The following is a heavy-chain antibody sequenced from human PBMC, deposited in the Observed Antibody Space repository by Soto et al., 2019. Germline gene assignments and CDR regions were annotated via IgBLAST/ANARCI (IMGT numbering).Heavy chain of an antibody. CDR3: ARGPGGESAGWLDP. J-gene: IGHJ5*02. CDR2: IYTDGNT. V-gene: IGHV3-66*01. Sequence: GGSLRLSCAASGVSVSSSHMYWVRQAPGKGLEWVSVIYTDGNTFYADSVKGRFTMSRDNSKIRLWLQMNSLRTEDTAVYYCARGPGGESAGWLDPWGQGTLVTVSS. D-gene: IGHD3-16*01. CDR1: GVSVSSSH.